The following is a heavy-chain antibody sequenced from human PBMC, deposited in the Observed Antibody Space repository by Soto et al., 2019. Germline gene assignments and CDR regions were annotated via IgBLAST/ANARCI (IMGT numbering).Heavy chain of an antibody. J-gene: IGHJ6*02. CDR3: ANLEAGSGRDHYYYYGMDV. V-gene: IGHV3-23*01. D-gene: IGHD3-10*01. CDR2: ISGSGGST. Sequence: EVQLLESGGGLVQPGGSLRLSCAASGFTFSSYAMSWVRQAPGKGLEWVSAISGSGGSTYYADSVKGRFTISRDNSKNTLYLQMNSLRAEDTAVYYCANLEAGSGRDHYYYYGMDVWGQGTTVTVSS. CDR1: GFTFSSYA.